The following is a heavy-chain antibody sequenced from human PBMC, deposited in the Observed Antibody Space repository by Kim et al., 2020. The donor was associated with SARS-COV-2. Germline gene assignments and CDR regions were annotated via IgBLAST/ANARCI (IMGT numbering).Heavy chain of an antibody. D-gene: IGHD3-10*01. Sequence: ASVKVSCKASGYTFTGYYMHWVRQAPGQGLEWMGWINPNSGGTNYAQKFQGRVTMTRDTSISTAYMELSRLRSDDTAVYYCARERITMVRGVREVFDPWGQGTLVTVSS. J-gene: IGHJ5*02. CDR3: ARERITMVRGVREVFDP. CDR1: GYTFTGYY. CDR2: INPNSGGT. V-gene: IGHV1-2*02.